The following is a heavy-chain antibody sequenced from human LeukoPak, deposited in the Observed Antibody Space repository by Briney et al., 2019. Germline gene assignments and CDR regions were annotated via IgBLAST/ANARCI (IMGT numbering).Heavy chain of an antibody. V-gene: IGHV3-11*04. J-gene: IGHJ6*03. Sequence: GGSLRLSCAASGFTFSDYYMSWIRQAPGKGLEWVSYISSSGSTIYYADSVKGRFTISRDNAKNSLYLQVNSLRAEDTAVYYCARVVNSGYDWEPYYYMDVWGKGTTVTVSS. CDR2: ISSSGSTI. CDR1: GFTFSDYY. CDR3: ARVVNSGYDWEPYYYMDV. D-gene: IGHD5-12*01.